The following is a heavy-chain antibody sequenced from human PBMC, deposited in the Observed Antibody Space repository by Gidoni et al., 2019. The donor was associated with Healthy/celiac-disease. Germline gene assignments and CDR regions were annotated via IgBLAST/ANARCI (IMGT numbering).Heavy chain of an antibody. CDR1: GFTFSGSA. CDR2: IRSKANSYAT. J-gene: IGHJ6*02. D-gene: IGHD6-19*01. CDR3: TSEPVAGLDYYYYYGMDV. V-gene: IGHV3-73*01. Sequence: EVQLVESGGGLVQPGGSLKLSCAASGFTFSGSAMHWVRQASGKGLEWVGRIRSKANSYATAYAASVKGRFTISRDDSKNTAYLQMNSLKTEDTAVYYCTSEPVAGLDYYYYYGMDVWGQGTTVTVSS.